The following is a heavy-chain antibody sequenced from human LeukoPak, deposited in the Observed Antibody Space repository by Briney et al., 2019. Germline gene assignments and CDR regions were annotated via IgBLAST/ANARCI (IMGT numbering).Heavy chain of an antibody. CDR1: GGSISSYY. J-gene: IGHJ4*02. CDR3: ARSIVGATAVDY. Sequence: SETLSLTCTVSGGSISSYYWSWIRQPPGKGLEWIGYIYYSGSTNYNPSLKSRVTILVDTSKNQFSLKLSSVTAADTAVYYCARSIVGATAVDYWGQGTLVTVSS. V-gene: IGHV4-59*08. CDR2: IYYSGST. D-gene: IGHD1-26*01.